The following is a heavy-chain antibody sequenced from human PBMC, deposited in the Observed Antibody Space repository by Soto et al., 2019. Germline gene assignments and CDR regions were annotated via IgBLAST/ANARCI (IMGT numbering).Heavy chain of an antibody. CDR1: GFTVSSNY. D-gene: IGHD3-22*01. Sequence: EVQLVESGGGLIQPGGSLRLSCAASGFTVSSNYMSWVRQAPGKGLEWVSVIYSGGSTYYADSVKGRFTISRDNSKNTLYLQMNSLRAEDKAVYYCARDRVESGYPEYFQFWGQGTLVTVSS. CDR3: ARDRVESGYPEYFQF. J-gene: IGHJ1*01. CDR2: IYSGGST. V-gene: IGHV3-53*01.